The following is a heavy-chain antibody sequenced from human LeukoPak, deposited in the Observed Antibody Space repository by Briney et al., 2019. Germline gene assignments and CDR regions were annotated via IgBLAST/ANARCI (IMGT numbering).Heavy chain of an antibody. J-gene: IGHJ6*03. CDR3: AREDRPRSIAAAGAHYYYYYMDV. Sequence: SVKVSCKASGYTFTSYGISWVRQAPGQGLEWMGGIIPIFGTANYAQKFQGRVTVTTDESTSTAYMELSSLRSEDTAVYYCAREDRPRSIAAAGAHYYYYYMDVWGKGTTVTVSS. V-gene: IGHV1-69*05. CDR1: GYTFTSYG. D-gene: IGHD6-13*01. CDR2: IIPIFGTA.